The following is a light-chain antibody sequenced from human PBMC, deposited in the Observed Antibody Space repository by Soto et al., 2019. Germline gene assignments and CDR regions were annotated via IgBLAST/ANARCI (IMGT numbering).Light chain of an antibody. Sequence: EIVLTQSPATLSLSPGEISTLSCRASQSVRRYLAWYRQRPGKPPRLLIYDASNRAAGIPARLSGSGFGTDLSITINNIETEDFEVYYCQQRNSWTITFGHGTRLEIK. CDR2: DAS. CDR3: QQRNSWTIT. J-gene: IGKJ5*01. CDR1: QSVRRY. V-gene: IGKV3-11*01.